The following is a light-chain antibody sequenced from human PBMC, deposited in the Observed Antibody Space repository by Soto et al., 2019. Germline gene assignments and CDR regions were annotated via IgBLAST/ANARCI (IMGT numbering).Light chain of an antibody. J-gene: IGKJ3*01. CDR3: QQYGNAPFT. V-gene: IGKV3-20*01. CDR1: QSVSSSY. Sequence: EIVLTQTPGTLSFSPGERATLTCRASQSVSSSYLAWFQQKPGQAPRLLIYGASSRATGIPDRFSGSGSGTDFILTISRLEPEDFAVYYCQQYGNAPFTFGTGTKVDIK. CDR2: GAS.